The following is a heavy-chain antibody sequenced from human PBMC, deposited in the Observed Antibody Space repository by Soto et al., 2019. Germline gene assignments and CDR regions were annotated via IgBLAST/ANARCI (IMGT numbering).Heavy chain of an antibody. D-gene: IGHD3-16*02. CDR1: GGSFSGYY. CDR3: ARGYPVISYDYVWGSYRYSRPRFDY. Sequence: PSVTLSLTCAVYGGSFSGYYWSWIRQPPGKGLEWIGEINHSGSTNYNPSLKSRVTISVDTSKNQFSLKLSSVTAADTAVYYCARGYPVISYDYVWGSYRYSRPRFDYWGQGTLVTVSS. V-gene: IGHV4-34*01. J-gene: IGHJ4*02. CDR2: INHSGST.